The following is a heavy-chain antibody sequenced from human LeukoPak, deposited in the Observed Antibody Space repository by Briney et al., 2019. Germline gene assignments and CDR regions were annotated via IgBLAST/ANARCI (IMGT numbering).Heavy chain of an antibody. CDR1: GGSFSGSY. Sequence: PSETLSLTCAVYGGSFSGSYWTWIRQPPGKGLEWIGEINHSGSTNYNPSLKSRVTISVDTSKNQFSLKLSSVTAADTAVYYCARLPLDYGDYGGANWYFDLWGRGTLVTVSS. D-gene: IGHD4-17*01. J-gene: IGHJ2*01. CDR3: ARLPLDYGDYGGANWYFDL. V-gene: IGHV4-34*01. CDR2: INHSGST.